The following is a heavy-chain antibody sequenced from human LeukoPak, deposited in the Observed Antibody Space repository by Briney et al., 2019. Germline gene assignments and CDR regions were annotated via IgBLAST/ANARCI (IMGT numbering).Heavy chain of an antibody. D-gene: IGHD3-10*01. V-gene: IGHV1-2*04. Sequence: ASVKVSCKASGGTFSSYAISWVRQAPGQGLEWMGWINPNSGGTNYAQKFQGWVTMTRDTSISTAYMELSRLRSDDTAVYYCARGGEFDPWGQGTLVTVSS. CDR3: ARGGEFDP. CDR1: GGTFSSYA. CDR2: INPNSGGT. J-gene: IGHJ5*02.